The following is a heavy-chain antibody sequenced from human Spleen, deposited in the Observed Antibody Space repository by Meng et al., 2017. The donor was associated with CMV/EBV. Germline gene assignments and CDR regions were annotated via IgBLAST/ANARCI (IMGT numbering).Heavy chain of an antibody. Sequence: ASVKVSCKASGYTFSSYGISWVRQAPGQGLEWMGWVSGCDGETNYAQEIEGRVTMTTDTSTSTVYMELRSLRSDDTAVYYCVRDWECIARPDFFDIWGQGTTVTVSS. J-gene: IGHJ3*02. CDR3: VRDWECIARPDFFDI. V-gene: IGHV1-18*01. CDR2: VSGCDGET. CDR1: GYTFSSYG. D-gene: IGHD1-26*01.